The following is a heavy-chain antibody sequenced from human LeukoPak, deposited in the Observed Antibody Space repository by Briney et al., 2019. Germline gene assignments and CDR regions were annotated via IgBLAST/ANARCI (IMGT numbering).Heavy chain of an antibody. D-gene: IGHD6-19*01. J-gene: IGHJ4*02. CDR3: ARRYSSGWYYFDY. CDR1: GGSISNYY. CDR2: INYSGTT. V-gene: IGHV4-59*08. Sequence: SETLSLTCTVSGGSISNYYWSWIRQPPGKGLEWIGYINYSGTTDYNPSLKSRVTISVDTSKNQFSLKLSSVTAADTAVYYCARRYSSGWYYFDYWGQGTLVTVSS.